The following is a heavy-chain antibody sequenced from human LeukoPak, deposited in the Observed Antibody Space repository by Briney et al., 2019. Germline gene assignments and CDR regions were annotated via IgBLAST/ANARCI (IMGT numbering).Heavy chain of an antibody. Sequence: GGSLSLSCAASGFTFSSYAMCWGRQPPGGVVEWVSAISGNGGSTYYADSLKGRFTISRDNSKNTLYLQMNSLTAADTAVYYCARSGGGGYDSSGYYQPIGDYWGQGTLVTVSS. D-gene: IGHD3-22*01. J-gene: IGHJ4*02. CDR1: GFTFSSYA. CDR2: ISGNGGST. V-gene: IGHV3-23*01. CDR3: ARSGGGGYDSSGYYQPIGDY.